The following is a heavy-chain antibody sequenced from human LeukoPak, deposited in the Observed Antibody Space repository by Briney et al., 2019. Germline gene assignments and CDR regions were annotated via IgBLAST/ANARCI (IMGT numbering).Heavy chain of an antibody. V-gene: IGHV4-59*01. CDR3: ARVLKAIRTDAFDI. CDR2: IYYSGST. J-gene: IGHJ3*02. D-gene: IGHD3-10*01. Sequence: PSETLSLTCTVSGGSISSYYWSWIRQPPGKGLVWIGYIYYSGSTNYNPSLKSRVTISVDTSKNQFSLKLSSVTAADTAVYYCARVLKAIRTDAFDIWGQGTMVTVSS. CDR1: GGSISSYY.